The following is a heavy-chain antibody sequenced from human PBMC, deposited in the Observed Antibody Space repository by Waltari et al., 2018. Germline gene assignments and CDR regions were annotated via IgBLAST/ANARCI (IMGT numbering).Heavy chain of an antibody. CDR3: ARRLMKQLVPFDY. CDR1: GGSISSSNW. V-gene: IGHV4-4*02. Sequence: QVQLQESGPGLVKPSGTLSLTCAVSGGSISSSNWWSWVRQTPGKGLEWIGEIYHSGMTNYSPYLRSRVTISVDKSKTQFSLKLSSVTAADAAVYYCARRLMKQLVPFDYWGQGTLVTVSS. CDR2: IYHSGMT. J-gene: IGHJ4*02. D-gene: IGHD6-6*01.